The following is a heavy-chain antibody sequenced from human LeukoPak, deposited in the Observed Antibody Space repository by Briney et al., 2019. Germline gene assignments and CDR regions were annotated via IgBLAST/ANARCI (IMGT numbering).Heavy chain of an antibody. Sequence: ASVKVSCKASGYTFTSYDINWVRQAPGQGLEWMGIINPSGGSTSYAQKFQGRVTMTRDMSTSTVYMELSSLRSEDTAVYYCASGGSSGYYSDYWGQGTLVTVSS. V-gene: IGHV1-46*01. D-gene: IGHD3-22*01. CDR3: ASGGSSGYYSDY. CDR1: GYTFTSYD. CDR2: INPSGGST. J-gene: IGHJ4*02.